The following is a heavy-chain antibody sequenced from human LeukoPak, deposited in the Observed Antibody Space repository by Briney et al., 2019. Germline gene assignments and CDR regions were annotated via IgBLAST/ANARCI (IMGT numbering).Heavy chain of an antibody. J-gene: IGHJ4*02. Sequence: PGGSLRLSCAASGFTFSSYWMYWVRQAPGKGLVWVLRINSDGSDTSYADSVQGRFTISRDNSKNALYLQMNSLRAEDTAVYYCAKDWHTVTSFDYWGQGTLVTVSS. CDR2: INSDGSDT. CDR3: AKDWHTVTSFDY. D-gene: IGHD4-17*01. CDR1: GFTFSSYW. V-gene: IGHV3-74*01.